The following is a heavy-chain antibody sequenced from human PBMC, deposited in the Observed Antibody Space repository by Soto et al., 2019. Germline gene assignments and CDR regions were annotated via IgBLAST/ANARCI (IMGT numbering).Heavy chain of an antibody. CDR3: ARDADDSSDYY. D-gene: IGHD3-22*01. J-gene: IGHJ4*02. CDR1: GYTFNNYG. V-gene: IGHV1-18*01. CDR2: IDTYNGNT. Sequence: ASVKVSCKASGYTFNNYGISWVRQAPGQGFEWMGWIDTYNGNTNYQQKFQDRVTLTADTPTSTAYMQLRSLRSDDTAVYYCARDADDSSDYYWGPGSLVPVSS.